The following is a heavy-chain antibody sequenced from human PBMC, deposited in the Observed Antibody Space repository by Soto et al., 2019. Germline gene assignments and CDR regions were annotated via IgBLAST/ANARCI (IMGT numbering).Heavy chain of an antibody. J-gene: IGHJ5*02. Sequence: ASVKVSCKASGYTFTSYGISWVRQAPGQGLEWMGWISAYNGNTNYAQKLQGRVTMTTDTSTSTAYMELSSLRSDDTAVYYCARHYYNSSGYYTPSVPWGQGNLVTVSS. CDR3: ARHYYNSSGYYTPSVP. V-gene: IGHV1-18*04. CDR2: ISAYNGNT. D-gene: IGHD3-22*01. CDR1: GYTFTSYG.